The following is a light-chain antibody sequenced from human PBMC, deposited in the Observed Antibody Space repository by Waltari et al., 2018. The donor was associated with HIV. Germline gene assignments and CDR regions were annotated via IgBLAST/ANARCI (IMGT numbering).Light chain of an antibody. Sequence: QSVLTQPPSVSGATGQRVTISCTGSSSNLGTGYDVHWYQQLPGTAPKPLIYDNNTRPSGVPDRFSGSKSGTSASLAITGLQAEDEAYYYCQSHDTSLSGYVIFGGGTKLTVL. CDR2: DNN. CDR1: SSNLGTGYD. V-gene: IGLV1-40*01. J-gene: IGLJ2*01. CDR3: QSHDTSLSGYVI.